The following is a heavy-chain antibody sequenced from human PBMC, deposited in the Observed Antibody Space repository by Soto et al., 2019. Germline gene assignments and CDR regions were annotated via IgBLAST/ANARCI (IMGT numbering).Heavy chain of an antibody. V-gene: IGHV3-23*01. D-gene: IGHD3-3*01. CDR1: GFTFSSYA. Sequence: PGGSLRLSCAASGFTFSSYAMSWVRQAPGKGLEWVSAISGSGGSTYYADSVKGRFTISRDNSKNTLYLQMNSLRAEDTAVYYSAKAVVLGGSGYPYYDYAMDVWGQGTTVTVSS. J-gene: IGHJ6*02. CDR2: ISGSGGST. CDR3: AKAVVLGGSGYPYYDYAMDV.